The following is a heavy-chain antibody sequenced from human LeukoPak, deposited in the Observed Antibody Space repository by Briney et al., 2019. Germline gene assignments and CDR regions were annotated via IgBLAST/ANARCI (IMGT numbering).Heavy chain of an antibody. D-gene: IGHD3-10*01. V-gene: IGHV4-39*07. CDR1: GGSISSSSYY. CDR3: AGDYGSGSY. CDR2: IYYSGST. J-gene: IGHJ4*02. Sequence: PSETLSLTCTVSGGSISSSSYYWGWIRQPPGKGLEWIGCIYYSGSTYYNPSLKSRVTISVDTSKNQFSLKLSSVTAADTAVYYCAGDYGSGSYWGQGTLVTVSS.